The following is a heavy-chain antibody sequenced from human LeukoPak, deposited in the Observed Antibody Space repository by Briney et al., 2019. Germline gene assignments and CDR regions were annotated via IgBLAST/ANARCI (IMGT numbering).Heavy chain of an antibody. Sequence: GGSLRLSCAASGFTFSSYGMHWVSQAPGKGLEWVAVISYDGSNKYYADSVKGRFTISRDNSKNTLYLQMNSLRAEDTAVYYCAKELYYYDSSGYPVTDYWGQGTLVTVSS. CDR3: AKELYYYDSSGYPVTDY. CDR1: GFTFSSYG. J-gene: IGHJ4*02. D-gene: IGHD3-22*01. V-gene: IGHV3-30*18. CDR2: ISYDGSNK.